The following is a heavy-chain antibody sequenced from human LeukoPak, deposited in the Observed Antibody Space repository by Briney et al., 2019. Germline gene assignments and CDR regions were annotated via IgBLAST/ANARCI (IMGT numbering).Heavy chain of an antibody. D-gene: IGHD3-22*01. CDR3: IREGADNRGYPYFEY. CDR1: GFTFSTNW. J-gene: IGHJ4*02. Sequence: GGSLRLSCDVSGFTFSTNWMDWVRQAPGKGLVWVSRINGDGNLKSYADSVKGRLTISRDNNKNTLYLHMSSLRAEDTAVYFCIREGADNRGYPYFEYWGQGTLVTVSS. V-gene: IGHV3-74*01. CDR2: INGDGNLK.